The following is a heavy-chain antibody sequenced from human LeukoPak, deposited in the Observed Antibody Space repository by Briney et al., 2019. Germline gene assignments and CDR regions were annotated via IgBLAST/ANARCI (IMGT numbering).Heavy chain of an antibody. CDR1: GGSISSYY. Sequence: SETLSLTCTVSGGSISSYYWSWIRQPPGKGLEWIGYIYYSGSTNYNPSLKSRVIISVDTSKNQFSLKLSSVTAADTAVYYCAREDSSGWYYFDYWGQGTLVTVSS. V-gene: IGHV4-59*01. CDR2: IYYSGST. D-gene: IGHD6-19*01. CDR3: AREDSSGWYYFDY. J-gene: IGHJ4*02.